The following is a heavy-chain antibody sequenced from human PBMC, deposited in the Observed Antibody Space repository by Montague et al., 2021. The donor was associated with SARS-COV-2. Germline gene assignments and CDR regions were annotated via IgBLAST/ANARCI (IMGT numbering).Heavy chain of an antibody. CDR2: ISSSSSYI. CDR3: ARDRGSWYFDY. J-gene: IGHJ4*02. D-gene: IGHD6-13*01. CDR1: GFTFSSYS. V-gene: IGHV3-21*01. Sequence: SLRLYCAASGFTFSSYSMNWVRQAPGKGLEWVSSISSSSSYIYYADSVKGRFTISRDNAKNSLYLQMNSLRAEDTAVYYCARDRGSWYFDYWGQGTLVTVSS.